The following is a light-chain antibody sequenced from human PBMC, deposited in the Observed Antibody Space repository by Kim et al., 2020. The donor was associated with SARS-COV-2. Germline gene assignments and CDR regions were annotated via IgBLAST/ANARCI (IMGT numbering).Light chain of an antibody. V-gene: IGKV3-15*01. CDR1: LSLYTK. CDR2: GAS. CDR3: QQYVDWPRT. J-gene: IGKJ1*01. Sequence: CPGDKVTLSCRASLSLYTKLASYHQKPRQAPRLLIYGASARIDGVPVRFGVSAAVTEFTLSISSLQSEDFSVYYCQQYVDWPRTFGQGTKVDIK.